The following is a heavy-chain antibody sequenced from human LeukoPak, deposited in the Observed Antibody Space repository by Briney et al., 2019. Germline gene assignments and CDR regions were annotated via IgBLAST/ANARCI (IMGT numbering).Heavy chain of an antibody. V-gene: IGHV1-18*01. CDR1: AYTFTSYN. CDR2: ISAYNGNT. Sequence: ASVKVSCKASAYTFTSYNINWVRQATGQGLEWMGWISAYNGNTNYAQKLQGRVTMTTDTSTSTAYMELRSLRSDDTAVYYCARSGLDWNYYFDYWGQGTLVTVSS. CDR3: ARSGLDWNYYFDY. J-gene: IGHJ4*02. D-gene: IGHD3/OR15-3a*01.